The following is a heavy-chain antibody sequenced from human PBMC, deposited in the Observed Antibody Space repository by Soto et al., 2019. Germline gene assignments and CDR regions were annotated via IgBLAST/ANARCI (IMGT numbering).Heavy chain of an antibody. V-gene: IGHV6-1*01. D-gene: IGHD1-1*01. CDR2: TYYKSKWYF. CDR1: GDSVSSNSAG. CDR3: ARGSWDDVSGHYYMDV. J-gene: IGHJ6*03. Sequence: SQTLSLTCAISGDSVSSNSAGWNWIRQTPSRGLEWLGRTYYKSKWYFNYAVSVESRITNNPDTSKNQFSLQLSSVTPDDTAVYYCARGSWDDVSGHYYMDVWGKGTTVTVSS.